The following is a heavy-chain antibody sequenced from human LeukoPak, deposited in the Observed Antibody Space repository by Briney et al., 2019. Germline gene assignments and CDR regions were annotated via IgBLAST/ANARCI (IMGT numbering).Heavy chain of an antibody. CDR2: ISGSGGST. Sequence: PGGSLRLSCAASGFTFSSYAMSWVRQAPGKGLEWVSAISGSGGSTYYADSVKGRFTTSRDNSENTLYLQMNSLRAEDTAVYYCAKDRWSGYYTGTFVDYWGQGTLVTVSS. V-gene: IGHV3-23*01. CDR3: AKDRWSGYYTGTFVDY. J-gene: IGHJ4*02. CDR1: GFTFSSYA. D-gene: IGHD3-3*01.